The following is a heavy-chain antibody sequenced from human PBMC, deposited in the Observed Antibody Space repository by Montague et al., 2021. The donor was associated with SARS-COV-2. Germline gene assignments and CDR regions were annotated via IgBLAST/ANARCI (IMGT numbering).Heavy chain of an antibody. Sequence: LRLSFSASGFTFNTYGMSWVRQAPGQGLEWVSCISGSGGTYYAGSVKGRFAISRDTSNNTLYLQMNSLRAEDTAIYYCAKQRGTITTTFDYWGQGSLVTVSS. CDR3: AKQRGTITTTFDY. CDR1: GFTFNTYG. J-gene: IGHJ4*02. D-gene: IGHD1-1*01. V-gene: IGHV3-23*01. CDR2: ISGSGGT.